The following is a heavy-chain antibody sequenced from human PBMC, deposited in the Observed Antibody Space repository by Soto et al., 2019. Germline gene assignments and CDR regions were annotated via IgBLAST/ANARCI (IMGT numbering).Heavy chain of an antibody. CDR2: TYYRSKWYN. CDR1: SDSVASNSAA. V-gene: IGHV6-1*01. J-gene: IGHJ4*02. CDR3: ATWRFDY. Sequence: PSQPRSITCAISSDSVASNSAAWNWIRHSPSRGLEWLGRTYYRSKWYNDYAVSMRSRITINPDTTKNQFSLQLNSATPEDTAVYYCATWRFDYWGQGTLVTVSS.